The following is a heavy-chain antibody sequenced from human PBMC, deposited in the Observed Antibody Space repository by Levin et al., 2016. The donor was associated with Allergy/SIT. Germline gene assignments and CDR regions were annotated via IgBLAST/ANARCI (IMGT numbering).Heavy chain of an antibody. CDR2: INAGNGNT. J-gene: IGHJ4*02. D-gene: IGHD5-24*01. CDR3: ARDREAVEMATIFDY. Sequence: WVRQAPGQRLEWMGWINAGNGNTKYSQKFQGRVTITRDTSASTAYMELSSLRSEDTAVYYCARDREAVEMATIFDYWGQGTLVTVSS. V-gene: IGHV1-3*01.